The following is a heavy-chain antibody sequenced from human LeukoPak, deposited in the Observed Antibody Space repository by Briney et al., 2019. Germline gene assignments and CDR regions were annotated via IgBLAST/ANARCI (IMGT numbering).Heavy chain of an antibody. V-gene: IGHV1-18*04. J-gene: IGHJ4*02. D-gene: IGHD3-10*01. CDR3: AREGSQLLWFGEPIDY. Sequence: GASVKVSCKASGYTFTGYYMHWVRQAPGQGLEWMGWISAYNGNTNYAQKLQGRVTMTTDTSTSTAYMELRSLRSDDTAVYYCAREGSQLLWFGEPIDYWGQGTLVTVSS. CDR2: ISAYNGNT. CDR1: GYTFTGYY.